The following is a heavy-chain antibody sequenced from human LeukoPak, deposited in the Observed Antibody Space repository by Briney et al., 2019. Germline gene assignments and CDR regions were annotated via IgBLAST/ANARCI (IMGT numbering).Heavy chain of an antibody. Sequence: ASVKVSCKASGGTFSNYGITWVRQAPGQGLEWVGWISAYDGNTNYAQKFQGRVTMTTDTSTSTAYMELRSLRSDDTAVYYCARWNYDFWSGYYYFDYWGQGTLVTVSS. D-gene: IGHD3-3*01. CDR3: ARWNYDFWSGYYYFDY. CDR2: ISAYDGNT. J-gene: IGHJ4*02. V-gene: IGHV1-18*01. CDR1: GGTFSNYG.